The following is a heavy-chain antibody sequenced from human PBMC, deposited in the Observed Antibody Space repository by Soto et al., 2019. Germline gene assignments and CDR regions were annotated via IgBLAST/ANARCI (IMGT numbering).Heavy chain of an antibody. CDR1: GFTFSSYS. Sequence: VGSLRLSCAASGFTFSSYSMNWVRQAPGKGLEWVSSISSSSSYIYYADSVKGRFTISRDNAKNSLYPQMNSLRAEDTAVYYCARTDYYDSSGYYGGDAFDIWGQGTMVTVSS. J-gene: IGHJ3*02. CDR2: ISSSSSYI. V-gene: IGHV3-21*01. CDR3: ARTDYYDSSGYYGGDAFDI. D-gene: IGHD3-22*01.